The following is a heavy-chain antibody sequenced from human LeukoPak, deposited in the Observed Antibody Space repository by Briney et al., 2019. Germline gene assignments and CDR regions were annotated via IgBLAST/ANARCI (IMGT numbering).Heavy chain of an antibody. CDR1: GFTFSNFA. Sequence: QPGGSLRLSCAASGFTFSNFAMSWVRQAPGKGLEWVSTITGGSGAKYYADSVKGRFTISRDNSKDTLYLQMYSLRAEDTAVYFCAKDSPLTTYTSGWSSNSFDYWGQGTLVAVSS. J-gene: IGHJ4*02. CDR2: ITGGSGAK. CDR3: AKDSPLTTYTSGWSSNSFDY. D-gene: IGHD6-19*01. V-gene: IGHV3-23*01.